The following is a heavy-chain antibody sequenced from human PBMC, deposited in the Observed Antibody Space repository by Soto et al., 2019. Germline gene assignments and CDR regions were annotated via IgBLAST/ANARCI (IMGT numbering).Heavy chain of an antibody. J-gene: IGHJ5*02. CDR1: GFTFSSYL. CDR3: ARAYSSSWYLIALDDWFDP. V-gene: IGHV3-7*01. CDR2: IKQDGSNK. D-gene: IGHD6-13*01. Sequence: GGPLRLSCAASGFTFSSYLLSWVHQAPGKGLEWVANIKQDGSNKYYADSVKGRFTISRDNSKNTLYLQMNSLRAEDTAVYYCARAYSSSWYLIALDDWFDPWGQGTLVTVSS.